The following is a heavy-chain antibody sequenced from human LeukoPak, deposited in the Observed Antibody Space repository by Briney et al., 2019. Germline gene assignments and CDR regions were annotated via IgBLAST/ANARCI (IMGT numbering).Heavy chain of an antibody. CDR3: ARDQTNYSGSYYYATEGGWFDP. V-gene: IGHV4-61*02. Sequence: SQTLSLTCTVSGGSISSGSYYWSWIRQPAGKGLEWIGRIYTSGSTNNNPSLKSRVTISVDTSKNQFSLKLSSVTAADTAVYYCARDQTNYSGSYYYATEGGWFDPWGQGTLVTVSS. CDR2: IYTSGST. J-gene: IGHJ5*02. CDR1: GGSISSGSYY. D-gene: IGHD1-26*01.